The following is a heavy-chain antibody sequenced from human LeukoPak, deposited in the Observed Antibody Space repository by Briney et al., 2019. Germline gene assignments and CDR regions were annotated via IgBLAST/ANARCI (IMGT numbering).Heavy chain of an antibody. Sequence: PGGSLRLSCAASGFTFSSYGMHWVRQAPGKGLEWVAFIRYDGSNKYYADSVKGRFAISRDNSKNTLYLQMKSLRAEDTAVYYCAKDDAVAVLGGYWGQGTLVTVSS. D-gene: IGHD6-19*01. CDR1: GFTFSSYG. V-gene: IGHV3-30*02. CDR3: AKDDAVAVLGGY. J-gene: IGHJ4*02. CDR2: IRYDGSNK.